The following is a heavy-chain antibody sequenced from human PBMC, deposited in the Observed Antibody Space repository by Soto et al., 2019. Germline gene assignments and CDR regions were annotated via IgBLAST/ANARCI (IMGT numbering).Heavy chain of an antibody. D-gene: IGHD3-10*01. CDR3: AKDREKWPDYYGSGSYPDY. Sequence: SETLSLTCSVSGDSIIRSFWGWIRQSPGKGLQYIGYISDSGVTDYDPSLKSRVTISVDTSKNQFSLKLTSVTAADTAVYFCAKDREKWPDYYGSGSYPDYWGQGTLVTVSS. CDR2: ISDSGVT. J-gene: IGHJ4*02. V-gene: IGHV4-59*01. CDR1: GDSIIRSF.